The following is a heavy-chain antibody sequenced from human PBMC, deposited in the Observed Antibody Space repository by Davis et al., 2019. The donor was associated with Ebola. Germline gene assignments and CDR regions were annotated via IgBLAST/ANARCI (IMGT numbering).Heavy chain of an antibody. CDR3: ARVGAYYDFWSGHDY. CDR2: IYYSGST. Sequence: PSETLSLTCTVSGGSVSSGSYYWSWIRQPPGKGLEWIGYIYYSGSTNYNPSLKSRVTISVDTSKNQFSLKLSSVTAADTAVYYCARVGAYYDFWSGHDYWGQGTLVTVSS. J-gene: IGHJ4*02. D-gene: IGHD3-3*01. CDR1: GGSVSSGSYY. V-gene: IGHV4-61*01.